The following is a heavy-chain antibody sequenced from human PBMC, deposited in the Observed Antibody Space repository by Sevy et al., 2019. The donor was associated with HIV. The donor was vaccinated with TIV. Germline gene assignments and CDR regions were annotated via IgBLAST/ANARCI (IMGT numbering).Heavy chain of an antibody. CDR1: GFTFSSYA. D-gene: IGHD3-9*01. CDR3: AKDFSPLRYFDWWEAFDI. J-gene: IGHJ3*02. Sequence: GGSLRLSCAASGFTFSSYAMSWVRQAPGKGLEWVSAISGSGGSTYYADSVKGRFTISRDNSKNTLYLQMNSLRAEDTAVYYCAKDFSPLRYFDWWEAFDIWGQGTMVTVSS. CDR2: ISGSGGST. V-gene: IGHV3-23*01.